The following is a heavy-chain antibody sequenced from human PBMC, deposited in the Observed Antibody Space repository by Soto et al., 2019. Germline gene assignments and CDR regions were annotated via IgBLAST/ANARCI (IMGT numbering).Heavy chain of an antibody. CDR3: ARIGLAAAIGNFGMAV. CDR2: ISSSSIYI. V-gene: IGHV3-21*01. CDR1: GFSFSSYS. Sequence: EVQVVESGGGLVKPGGSLRLSCAASGFSFSSYSMNWVRQAPVEGLEWVSAISSSSIYIYYGDSVKGRFTVSRDNAKNSLYLQMNSLRAEDTAVYYCARIGLAAAIGNFGMAVWGQGTTVTVSS. D-gene: IGHD2-2*01. J-gene: IGHJ6*02.